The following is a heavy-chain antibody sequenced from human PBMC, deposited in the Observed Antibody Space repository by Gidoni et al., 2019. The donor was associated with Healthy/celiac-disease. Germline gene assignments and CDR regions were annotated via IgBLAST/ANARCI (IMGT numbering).Heavy chain of an antibody. CDR2: INHSGST. CDR3: ARYLAAAGHYYFDY. J-gene: IGHJ4*02. V-gene: IGHV4-34*01. D-gene: IGHD6-13*01. CDR1: GGSFSGYY. Sequence: QVQLQQWGAGLLKPSATLSLTCAVYGGSFSGYYWSWIRQPPGKGLEWIGEINHSGSTNYNPSLKSRVTISVDTSKNQFSLKLSSVTAADTAVYYCARYLAAAGHYYFDYWGQGTLVTVSS.